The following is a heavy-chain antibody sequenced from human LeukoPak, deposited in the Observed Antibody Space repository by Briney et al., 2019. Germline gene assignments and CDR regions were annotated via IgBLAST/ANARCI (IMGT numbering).Heavy chain of an antibody. D-gene: IGHD3-10*01. CDR3: ARDFGVRGVIYY. CDR2: IWYDGSNK. CDR1: GFTFSSYS. J-gene: IGHJ4*02. V-gene: IGHV3-33*08. Sequence: GGSLRLSCAASGFTFSSYSMNWVRQAPGKGLEWVAVIWYDGSNKYYADSVKGRFTISRDNSKNTLYLQMNSLRAEDTAVYYCARDFGVRGVIYYWGQGTLVTVSS.